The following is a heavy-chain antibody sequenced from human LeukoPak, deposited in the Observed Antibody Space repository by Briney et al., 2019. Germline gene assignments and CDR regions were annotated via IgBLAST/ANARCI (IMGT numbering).Heavy chain of an antibody. Sequence: SETLSLTCAVYGGSFSGYYWSWIRQPPGKGLEWIGEINHSGSTNYNPSLKSRVTISVDTSKNQFSLKLSSVTAADTAVYYCAREPSYCSSASCLNWFDPWGQGTLVTVSS. CDR3: AREPSYCSSASCLNWFDP. CDR1: GGSFSGYY. J-gene: IGHJ5*02. D-gene: IGHD2-2*01. V-gene: IGHV4-34*01. CDR2: INHSGST.